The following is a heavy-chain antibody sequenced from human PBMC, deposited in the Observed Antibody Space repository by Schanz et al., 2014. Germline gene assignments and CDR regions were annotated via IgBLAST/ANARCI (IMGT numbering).Heavy chain of an antibody. CDR2: IAWNSAGI. Sequence: EVQLVESGGGLVQPGGSLRLSCAGSGFSFQEYAMHWVRQAPGKGLEWVSGIAWNSAGIGYVDSVKGRFTISRDNAKNSLYLQMNSLRAEDTAVYYCARQPGRITVSGVVSNWFDPWGQGTLVTVSS. V-gene: IGHV3-9*01. J-gene: IGHJ5*02. CDR1: GFSFQEYA. D-gene: IGHD3-3*01. CDR3: ARQPGRITVSGVVSNWFDP.